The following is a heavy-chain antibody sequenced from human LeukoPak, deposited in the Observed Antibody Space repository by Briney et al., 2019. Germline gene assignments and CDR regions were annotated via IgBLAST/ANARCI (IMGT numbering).Heavy chain of an antibody. J-gene: IGHJ6*03. CDR1: GGSISSYY. CDR3: ARALIPDSSDLYMDV. D-gene: IGHD3-22*01. Sequence: TPSETLSLTCTVSGGSISSYYWTWIRQPPGKGLEWIGYIYYSGSTNYNPSLKSRVTMSVDTSKNQFSLKLSSVTAADTAVYYCARALIPDSSDLYMDVWGKGTTVTVSS. CDR2: IYYSGST. V-gene: IGHV4-59*12.